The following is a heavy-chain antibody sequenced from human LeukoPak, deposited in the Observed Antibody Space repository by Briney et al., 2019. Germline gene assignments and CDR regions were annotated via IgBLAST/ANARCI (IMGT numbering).Heavy chain of an antibody. CDR3: AREVDYYDSSAPAFDI. CDR2: ISSSGSTI. Sequence: GGSLRLSCAASGFTFSSYEMNWVRQAPGKGLEWVSYISSSGSTIYYADSVKGRFTISRDNAKNSLYLQMNSLRAEDTAVYYCAREVDYYDSSAPAFDIWGQGTMVTVSS. V-gene: IGHV3-48*03. CDR1: GFTFSSYE. J-gene: IGHJ3*02. D-gene: IGHD3-22*01.